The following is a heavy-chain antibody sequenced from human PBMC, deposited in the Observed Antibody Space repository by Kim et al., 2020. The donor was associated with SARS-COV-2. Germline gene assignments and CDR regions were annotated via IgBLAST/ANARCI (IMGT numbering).Heavy chain of an antibody. CDR2: ISYDDNYK. CDR3: ARGGLFGKS. Sequence: GGSLRLSCAGSGFTFSSYSLIWVRQAPGKGLEWVAVISYDDNYKDYADSVKGRFAISRDNSKNTVYLLMNSLRPEDTAVYYCARGGLFGKSWGQGTVDAV. V-gene: IGHV3-30*09. CDR1: GFTFSSYS. D-gene: IGHD3-16*01. J-gene: IGHJ5*02.